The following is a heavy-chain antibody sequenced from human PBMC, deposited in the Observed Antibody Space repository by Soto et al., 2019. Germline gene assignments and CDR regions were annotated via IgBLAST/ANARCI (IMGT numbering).Heavy chain of an antibody. J-gene: IGHJ4*02. CDR1: GFTFKSYG. Sequence: QVQLVESGGGVVQPGRSLRLSCAASGFTFKSYGMHWVRQAPGKGLEWVAVISYDGNNKYYADSVKGRFTISRDIPKNTLYLQLNSLRAEDTAVYYCAKEGLSGTLDYWGQGTLVTVSS. CDR3: AKEGLSGTLDY. V-gene: IGHV3-30*18. CDR2: ISYDGNNK.